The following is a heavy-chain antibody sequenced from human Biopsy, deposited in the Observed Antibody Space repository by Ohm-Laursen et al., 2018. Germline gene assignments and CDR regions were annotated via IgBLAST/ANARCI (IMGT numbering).Heavy chain of an antibody. CDR1: GGSSTGHY. V-gene: IGHV4-59*11. D-gene: IGHD4-23*01. J-gene: IGHJ1*01. Sequence: TLSLTWTVSGGSSTGHYWTWIRQPPGKGLEWIGHISHTGYTSYKSSLKSRVTISLDTSRKHFSLRLTSLAAVDTAVYYCARGSNEYGGLYFPHWGQGTLVTVSS. CDR2: ISHTGYT. CDR3: ARGSNEYGGLYFPH.